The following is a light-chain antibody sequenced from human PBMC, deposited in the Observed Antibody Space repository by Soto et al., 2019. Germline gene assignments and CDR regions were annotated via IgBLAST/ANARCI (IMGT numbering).Light chain of an antibody. V-gene: IGKV1-5*01. CDR3: QQYSSYSRT. J-gene: IGKJ1*01. CDR1: QGISTC. Sequence: DMQMTQSPYTLSASLGDRVTITFRDSQGISTCLAWYQQKTGTAPKLLIYDASSLESGVPSRFSGSGSGTEFTLTISSLQPDDYATYYCQQYSSYSRTFGQGTKVDI. CDR2: DAS.